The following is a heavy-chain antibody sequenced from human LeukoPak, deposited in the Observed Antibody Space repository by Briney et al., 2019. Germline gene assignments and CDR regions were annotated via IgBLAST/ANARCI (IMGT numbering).Heavy chain of an antibody. Sequence: PSETLSLTCTVSGGSISSYYWSWIRQPPGKGLEWIGYIYYSGSTNYNPSLKSRVTISVDTSKNQFSLKLSSVTAADTAVYYCARLAIRYFDWNAWYFDSWGQGTLVTVSS. CDR1: GGSISSYY. CDR2: IYYSGST. CDR3: ARLAIRYFDWNAWYFDS. J-gene: IGHJ4*02. V-gene: IGHV4-59*08. D-gene: IGHD3-9*01.